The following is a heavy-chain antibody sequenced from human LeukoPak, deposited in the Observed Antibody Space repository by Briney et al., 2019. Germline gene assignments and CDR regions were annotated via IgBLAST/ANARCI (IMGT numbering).Heavy chain of an antibody. V-gene: IGHV1-18*01. J-gene: IGHJ5*02. CDR3: ARDLRVVPDYYDRDGWFDP. D-gene: IGHD3-22*01. CDR2: ISAYNGKT. CDR1: GYTFTSYG. Sequence: ASVKVSCKASGYTFTSYGISWVRQAPGQGLEWMGWISAYNGKTNYAQKLQGRVTMTTDTSTSTAYMELRSLRSDDTAVYYCARDLRVVPDYYDRDGWFDPWGQGTLVTVSS.